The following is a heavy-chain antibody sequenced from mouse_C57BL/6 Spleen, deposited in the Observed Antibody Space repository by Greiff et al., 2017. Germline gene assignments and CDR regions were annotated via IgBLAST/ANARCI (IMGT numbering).Heavy chain of an antibody. CDR3: ARREGGGAWFAY. D-gene: IGHD1-1*02. Sequence: VKLQQSGAELVKPGASVKISCKASGYAFSSYWMNWVKQRPGKGLEWIGQIYPGDGDTNYNGKFKGKATLTADKSSSTAYMQLSSLTSEDSAVYFCARREGGGAWFAYWGQGTLVTVSA. CDR2: IYPGDGDT. V-gene: IGHV1-80*01. CDR1: GYAFSSYW. J-gene: IGHJ3*01.